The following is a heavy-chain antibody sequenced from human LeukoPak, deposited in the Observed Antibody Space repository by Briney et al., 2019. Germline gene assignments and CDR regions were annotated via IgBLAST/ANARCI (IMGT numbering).Heavy chain of an antibody. Sequence: SVKVSCKASGFTFTSSAVQWVRQARGQRLEWIGWIVVGSGNTNYAQKLQGRVTMTTDTSTSTAYMELRSLRSDDTAVYYCARDPSGYCSSTSCAFDYWGQGTLVTVSS. D-gene: IGHD2-2*01. CDR1: GFTFTSSA. J-gene: IGHJ4*02. CDR2: IVVGSGNT. V-gene: IGHV1-58*01. CDR3: ARDPSGYCSSTSCAFDY.